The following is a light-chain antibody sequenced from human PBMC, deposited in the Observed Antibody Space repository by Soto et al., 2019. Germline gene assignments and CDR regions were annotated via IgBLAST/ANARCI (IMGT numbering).Light chain of an antibody. CDR3: LLSYSGARV. Sequence: QAVVTQEPSLTVSPGGTVTLTCGSSTGAVTSGHYPYWFQQKPGQAPKTLIYDTTDKHSWTPARFSGSLLGGKAALTLSGAQNEDEADYYCLLSYSGARVFGGGTQLTVL. V-gene: IGLV7-46*01. CDR1: TGAVTSGHY. J-gene: IGLJ2*01. CDR2: DTT.